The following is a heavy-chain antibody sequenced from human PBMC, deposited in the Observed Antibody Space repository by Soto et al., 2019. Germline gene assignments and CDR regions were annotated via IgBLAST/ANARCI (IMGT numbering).Heavy chain of an antibody. Sequence: GGSLRLSFAASGFTFSSYAMSWVRQAPGKGLEWVSAISGSGGSTYYADSVRGRFTISRDNSKNTLYLQMNSLRAEDTAVYYCAKDAVAALSYYYYGMDVWGQGTTVTVSS. V-gene: IGHV3-23*01. CDR3: AKDAVAALSYYYYGMDV. CDR2: ISGSGGST. CDR1: GFTFSSYA. D-gene: IGHD6-13*01. J-gene: IGHJ6*02.